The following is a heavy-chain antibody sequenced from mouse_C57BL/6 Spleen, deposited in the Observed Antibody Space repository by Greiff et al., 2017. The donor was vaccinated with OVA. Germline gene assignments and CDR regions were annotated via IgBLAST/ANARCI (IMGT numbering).Heavy chain of an antibody. D-gene: IGHD2-4*01. V-gene: IGHV6-6*01. CDR2: IRNKANNHAT. CDR3: THRYYDYDGYYFDY. J-gene: IGHJ2*01. Sequence: EVQRVESGGGLVQPGGSMKLSCAASGFTFSDAWMDWVRQSPEKGLEWVAEIRNKANNHATYYAESVKGRFTISRDDSKSSVYLQMNSLRAEDTGIYYCTHRYYDYDGYYFDYWGQGTTLTVSS. CDR1: GFTFSDAW.